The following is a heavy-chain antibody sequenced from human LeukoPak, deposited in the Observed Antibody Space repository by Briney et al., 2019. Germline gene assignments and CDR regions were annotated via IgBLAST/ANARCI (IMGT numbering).Heavy chain of an antibody. CDR3: ARQGGYYGSGSYYKYYFDY. CDR2: INHSGST. V-gene: IGHV4-34*01. J-gene: IGHJ4*02. CDR1: GGSFSGYY. Sequence: PSETLSLTCAVYGGSFSGYYWSWIRQPPGKGLEWIGEINHSGSTNYNPSLKNRVTISVDTSKNQFSLKLSSVTAADTAVYYCARQGGYYGSGSYYKYYFDYWGQGTLVTVSS. D-gene: IGHD3-10*01.